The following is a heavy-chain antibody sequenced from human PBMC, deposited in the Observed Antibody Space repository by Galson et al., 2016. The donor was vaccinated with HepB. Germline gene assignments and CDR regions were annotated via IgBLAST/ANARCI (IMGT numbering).Heavy chain of an antibody. V-gene: IGHV3-7*01. CDR3: ARDSWDIVVVSPAMFTFDI. CDR1: GFTFRSYW. Sequence: SLRLSCAVSGFTFRSYWMSWVRQAPGRGLEWVANIKQDGSEKYYLDSVKGRFTTSRDNAKNSLSLQMNSLRVEDTAVYYCARDSWDIVVVSPAMFTFDIWGQGTMVTVSS. CDR2: IKQDGSEK. J-gene: IGHJ3*02. D-gene: IGHD2-2*01.